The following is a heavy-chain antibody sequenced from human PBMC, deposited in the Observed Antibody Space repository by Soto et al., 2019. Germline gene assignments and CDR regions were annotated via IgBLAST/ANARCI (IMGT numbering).Heavy chain of an antibody. Sequence: SCKASGYTFTSYGISWVRQAPGQGLEWMGWISAYNGNTNYAQKLQGRVTMTTDTSTSTAYMELRSLRSDDTAVYYCAREARSVLRYFDWPHFDYWGQGSLVTVSS. J-gene: IGHJ4*02. D-gene: IGHD3-9*01. CDR2: ISAYNGNT. V-gene: IGHV1-18*01. CDR3: AREARSVLRYFDWPHFDY. CDR1: GYTFTSYG.